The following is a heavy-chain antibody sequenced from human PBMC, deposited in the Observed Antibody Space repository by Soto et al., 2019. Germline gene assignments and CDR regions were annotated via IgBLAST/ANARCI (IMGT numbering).Heavy chain of an antibody. CDR2: ISSYNGNT. V-gene: IGHV1-18*04. D-gene: IGHD2-2*01. Sequence: ASVKVSCKAPGYTFTSYGISWVRQAPGQGLEWMGWISSYNGNTNYAQKVQGRVTLTTDTSTSTTYMELRSLRSDDTAVYYCARGPRYCSTTTCFSGVTWFDPWGQGTLVTV. J-gene: IGHJ5*02. CDR1: GYTFTSYG. CDR3: ARGPRYCSTTTCFSGVTWFDP.